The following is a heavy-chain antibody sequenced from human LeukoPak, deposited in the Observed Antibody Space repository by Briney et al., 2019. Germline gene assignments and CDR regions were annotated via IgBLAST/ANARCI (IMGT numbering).Heavy chain of an antibody. Sequence: GSSVKVSCKASGGTFSSYTISWVRQAPGQGLEWMGRIIPILGIANYAQKFQGRVTITADKSTSTAYMELSSLRSEDTAVYYCAKNWEYIGWFDPWGQGTLVTVSS. D-gene: IGHD2/OR15-2a*01. CDR3: AKNWEYIGWFDP. V-gene: IGHV1-69*02. CDR2: IIPILGIA. J-gene: IGHJ5*02. CDR1: GGTFSSYT.